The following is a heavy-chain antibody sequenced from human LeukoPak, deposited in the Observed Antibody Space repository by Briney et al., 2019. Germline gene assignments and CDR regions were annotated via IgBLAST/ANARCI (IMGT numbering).Heavy chain of an antibody. CDR2: TNPNSGNT. Sequence: GASVKVSCKASGYTFTSYDINWVRQATGQGLEWMGWTNPNSGNTGYAQKFQGRVTITRNTSISTAYMELSSLRSEDTAVYYCAIVDNFWSGYPSSYWGQGTLVTVSS. D-gene: IGHD3-3*01. CDR3: AIVDNFWSGYPSSY. V-gene: IGHV1-8*03. J-gene: IGHJ4*02. CDR1: GYTFTSYD.